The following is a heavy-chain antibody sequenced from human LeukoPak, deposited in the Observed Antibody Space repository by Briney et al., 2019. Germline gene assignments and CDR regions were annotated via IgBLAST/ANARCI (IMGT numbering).Heavy chain of an antibody. Sequence: GGSLRLSCAASGFTFSSYGMSWVRQAPGKGLEWVSAISGSGGSTYYADSVKGRFTISRDNSKNTLYLQMNSLRAEDTAVYYCASDSSGYSYYYYYYYMDVWGKGTTVTISS. CDR2: ISGSGGST. CDR3: ASDSSGYSYYYYYYYMDV. D-gene: IGHD3-22*01. V-gene: IGHV3-23*01. CDR1: GFTFSSYG. J-gene: IGHJ6*03.